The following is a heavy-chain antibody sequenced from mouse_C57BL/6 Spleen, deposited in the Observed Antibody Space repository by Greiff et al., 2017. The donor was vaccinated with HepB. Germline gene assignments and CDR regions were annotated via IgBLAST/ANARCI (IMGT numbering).Heavy chain of an antibody. CDR2: IWRGGST. V-gene: IGHV2-5*01. CDR1: GFSLTSYG. CDR3: AKNELGRGGIAY. D-gene: IGHD4-1*01. J-gene: IGHJ3*01. Sequence: QVQLQQSGPGLVQPSQSLSITCTVSGFSLTSYGVHWVRQSPGKGLEWLGVIWRGGSTDYTASFMSRLSITKDNSKSQVFFKMNSLQADDTAIYYCAKNELGRGGIAYWGQGTLVTVSA.